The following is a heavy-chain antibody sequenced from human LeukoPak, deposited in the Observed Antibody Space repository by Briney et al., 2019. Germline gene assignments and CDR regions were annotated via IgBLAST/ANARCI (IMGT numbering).Heavy chain of an antibody. CDR3: ARGVEPLAANTLAY. Sequence: GGSLRLSCAASGFTVITNDMTWVRQAPGKGLEWVSVLYSIGNTKYADSVQGRFTISRENSKNTLYLEMNSLSPDDTAVYYCARGVEPLAANTLAYWGQGTLVSVSS. CDR2: LYSIGNT. J-gene: IGHJ4*02. V-gene: IGHV3-53*01. CDR1: GFTVITND. D-gene: IGHD3-16*01.